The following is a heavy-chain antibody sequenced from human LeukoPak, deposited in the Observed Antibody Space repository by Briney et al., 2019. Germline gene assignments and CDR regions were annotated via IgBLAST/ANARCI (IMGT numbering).Heavy chain of an antibody. Sequence: GGSLRLSCAASGFTFSSYGMHWVRQAPGKGLEWVAFIRYDGSNKYYADSVKGRFTISRDNSKNTLYLQMNSLRAEDTAVYYCAKDFLVVVPAVYYWGQGTLVTVSS. CDR1: GFTFSSYG. CDR3: AKDFLVVVPAVYY. CDR2: IRYDGSNK. D-gene: IGHD2-2*01. J-gene: IGHJ4*02. V-gene: IGHV3-30*02.